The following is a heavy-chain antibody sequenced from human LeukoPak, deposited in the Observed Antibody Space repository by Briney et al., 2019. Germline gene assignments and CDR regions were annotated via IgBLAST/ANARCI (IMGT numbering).Heavy chain of an antibody. CDR3: ARRIWEVPSPFDP. D-gene: IGHD2-2*01. J-gene: IGHJ5*02. CDR1: GGSISCSSYY. V-gene: IGHV4-39*01. CDR2: IYYSGST. Sequence: SETLSLTCTVSGGSISCSSYYWGWIRQPPGKGLEWIGSIYYSGSTYYNPSLKSRVTISVDTSKNQFSLKLSSVTAADTAVYYWARRIWEVPSPFDPWGQGTLVTVSS.